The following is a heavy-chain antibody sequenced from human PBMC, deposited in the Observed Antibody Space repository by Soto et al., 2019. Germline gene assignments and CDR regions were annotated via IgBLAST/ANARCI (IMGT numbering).Heavy chain of an antibody. CDR2: IKSKTDGGTT. D-gene: IGHD3-9*01. CDR3: TSASLTGYLRWSKFEK. J-gene: IGHJ4*02. Sequence: PGGSLRLSCAASGFTFSNAWMNWVRQAPWKGLEWVARIKSKTDGGTTDYAAPVKGRFTISRDDSKNTLFLQMNSLKTEDTAVYYCTSASLTGYLRWSKFEKWGQGNLLTIFS. V-gene: IGHV3-15*07. CDR1: GFTFSNAW.